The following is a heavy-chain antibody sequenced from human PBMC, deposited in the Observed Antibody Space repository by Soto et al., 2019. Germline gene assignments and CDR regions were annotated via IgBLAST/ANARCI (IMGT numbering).Heavy chain of an antibody. D-gene: IGHD2-15*01. Sequence: EVQLLESGGGLVQPGGSLRLSCAASGFTFSSYAMSWVRQAPGKGLEWVSAISGSGGSTYYADSVKGRFTIARDNSMNALYLQIDRLGAEDTAVYYCAKSGRSMETITDFDYWGQGTLVTVSS. CDR1: GFTFSSYA. J-gene: IGHJ4*02. V-gene: IGHV3-23*01. CDR2: ISGSGGST. CDR3: AKSGRSMETITDFDY.